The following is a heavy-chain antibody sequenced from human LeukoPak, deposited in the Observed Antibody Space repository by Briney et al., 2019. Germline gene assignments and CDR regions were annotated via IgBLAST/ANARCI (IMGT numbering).Heavy chain of an antibody. CDR1: GYSFTNYW. V-gene: IGHV5-51*01. Sequence: HGESLKISCRGSGYSFTNYWIAWLRQLPGKTLEWMGIIYPGDSDTRYNPSFRGQVTISADKSITTAYLQWSSLKTSDTAMYYCALRGASDDRFDFWGQGTLVTVSS. D-gene: IGHD3-3*01. CDR2: IYPGDSDT. CDR3: ALRGASDDRFDF. J-gene: IGHJ4*02.